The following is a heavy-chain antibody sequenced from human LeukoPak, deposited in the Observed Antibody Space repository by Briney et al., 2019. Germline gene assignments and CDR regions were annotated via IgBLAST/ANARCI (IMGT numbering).Heavy chain of an antibody. CDR3: ARAYQPLGGLSLPDY. D-gene: IGHD3-16*02. V-gene: IGHV7-4-1*02. J-gene: IGHJ4*02. CDR2: INPNTGNP. CDR1: GYSFTIYA. Sequence: ASVKVSCKASGYSFTIYAMNWLRQAPGQGLEWMGRINPNTGNPTYAPGFTGRFVFSLDTSVSTAYLQISGLKADDTAVYYCARAYQPLGGLSLPDYWGQGTLVSVSS.